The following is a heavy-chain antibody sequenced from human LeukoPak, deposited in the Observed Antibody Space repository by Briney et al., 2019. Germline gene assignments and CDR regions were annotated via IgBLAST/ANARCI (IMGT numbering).Heavy chain of an antibody. J-gene: IGHJ4*02. CDR3: AKPRMPVAGTDLDF. CDR2: ISYDGSTK. D-gene: IGHD6-19*01. V-gene: IGHV3-30*18. Sequence: GRSLRLSCAASGFTFRSYGMHWVRQAPGKGLEWVAVISYDGSTKYYADSVKGRFTISRDNSKNTLYLQMNSLRPEDTAVYYCAKPRMPVAGTDLDFWGQGTLVTVSS. CDR1: GFTFRSYG.